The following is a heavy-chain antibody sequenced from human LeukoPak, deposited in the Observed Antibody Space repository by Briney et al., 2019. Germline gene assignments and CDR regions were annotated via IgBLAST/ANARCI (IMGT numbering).Heavy chain of an antibody. J-gene: IGHJ4*02. D-gene: IGHD1-26*01. V-gene: IGHV5-51*01. CDR3: ARLPRGSYYWYYFDY. CDR1: GYSFTSYW. CDR2: IYPGDSDT. Sequence: GESLKISCKGSGYSFTSYWIGWVRQMPGKGLEWMGIIYPGDSDTRYSPSFQGQVTISADKSISTAYLQWSSLKASDTAMYYCARLPRGSYYWYYFDYWGQGTLVTVSS.